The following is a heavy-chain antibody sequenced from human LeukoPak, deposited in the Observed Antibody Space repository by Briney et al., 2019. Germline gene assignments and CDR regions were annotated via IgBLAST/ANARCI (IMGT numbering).Heavy chain of an antibody. CDR2: IYHSGST. V-gene: IGHV4-30-2*01. CDR3: AVGGYIAAAMNWFDP. D-gene: IGHD6-13*01. J-gene: IGHJ5*02. Sequence: SQTLSLTCTVSGGSISSGGYYWSWIRQPPGKGLEWIGYIYHSGSTYYNPSLKSRVTISVDRSKNQFSLKLSSVTAADTAVYYCAVGGYIAAAMNWFDPWGQGTLVTVSS. CDR1: GGSISSGGYY.